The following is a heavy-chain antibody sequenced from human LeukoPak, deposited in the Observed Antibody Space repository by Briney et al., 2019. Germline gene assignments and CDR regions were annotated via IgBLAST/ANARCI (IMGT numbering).Heavy chain of an antibody. CDR1: GGSISSSNW. Sequence: PSETLSLTCAVSGGSISSSNWWSWARQPPGKGLEWIGEIYHSGSTNYNPSLKSRITISVDKSKNQFSLKLSSVTAADTAVYYCARVRYRLAETYIDYWGQGTLVTVSS. J-gene: IGHJ4*02. CDR2: IYHSGST. CDR3: ARVRYRLAETYIDY. D-gene: IGHD3-16*01. V-gene: IGHV4-4*02.